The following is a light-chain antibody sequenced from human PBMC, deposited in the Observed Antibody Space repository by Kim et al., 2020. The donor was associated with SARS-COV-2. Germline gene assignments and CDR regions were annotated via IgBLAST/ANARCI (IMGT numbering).Light chain of an antibody. CDR3: QKYYGHPLT. CDR1: QNLLYNSNNKNY. V-gene: IGKV4-1*01. J-gene: IGKJ4*01. CDR2: WAS. Sequence: IVMTQSPDFLTLALGERATINCKSSQNLLYNSNNKNYLAWYQQKPGQPPKLLIHWASTRESGVPDRFSGSGSRTDFTLTISSLEAEDVAVYYCQKYYGHPLTFGGGTKVDIK.